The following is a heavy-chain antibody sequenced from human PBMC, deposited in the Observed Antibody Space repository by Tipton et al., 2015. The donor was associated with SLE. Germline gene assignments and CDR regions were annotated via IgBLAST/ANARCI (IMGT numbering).Heavy chain of an antibody. CDR1: GDSITNHY. Sequence: TLSLTCTVSGDSITNHYWTWIRQPPGKGLEWIGYLHYSGTTNQNPSLKSRVTISMDASKSQFSLKLNSVTAADTAVYYCARDWRVSGWYGGVDSWAQRSLVTGSS. CDR3: ARDWRVSGWYGGVDS. CDR2: LHYSGTT. V-gene: IGHV4-59*11. J-gene: IGHJ4*02. D-gene: IGHD6-19*01.